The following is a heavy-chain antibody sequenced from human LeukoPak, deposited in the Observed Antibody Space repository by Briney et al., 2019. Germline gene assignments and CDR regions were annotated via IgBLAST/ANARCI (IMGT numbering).Heavy chain of an antibody. Sequence: GGPLRLSCAASGFTFSSYEVNWVRQAPGKGLEWVSVIYSDGSTYYADSVKGRFTISRDNSKNTLYLQMNSLRAEDTAVYYCASGELLSDWGQGTLVTVSS. J-gene: IGHJ4*02. CDR3: ASGELLSD. CDR1: GFTFSSYE. V-gene: IGHV3-53*01. CDR2: IYSDGST. D-gene: IGHD1-26*01.